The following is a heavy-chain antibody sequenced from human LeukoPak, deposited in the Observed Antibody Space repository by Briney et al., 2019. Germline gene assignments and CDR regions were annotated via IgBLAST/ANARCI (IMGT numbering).Heavy chain of an antibody. D-gene: IGHD6-19*01. CDR2: IYYSGRT. V-gene: IGHV4-59*12. CDR3: ARGTQDSSGWSYRFDY. Sequence: SETLSLTCTVSGASISSYYWSWIRQSPGKGLEWIGYIYYSGRTNYNPSLKSRVTISVDTSKNQFSLKLSSVTAADTAVYYCARGTQDSSGWSYRFDYWGQGTLVTVSS. J-gene: IGHJ4*02. CDR1: GASISSYY.